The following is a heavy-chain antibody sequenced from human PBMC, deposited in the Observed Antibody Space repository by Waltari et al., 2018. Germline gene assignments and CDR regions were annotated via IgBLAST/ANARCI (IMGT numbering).Heavy chain of an antibody. CDR2: IKTRADGGTA. Sequence: EVQLVESGGGLVNPGGSLRLSCAASGFSFSNAWMNWVRQAPGKGREWVGRIKTRADGGTADYAAPRRGRFTISRDDSQNTRYLQMNSLKTEDTAVYYCTPPPYYYYYGMDVWGQGTTVTVSS. J-gene: IGHJ6*02. V-gene: IGHV3-15*07. CDR3: TPPPYYYYYGMDV. CDR1: GFSFSNAW.